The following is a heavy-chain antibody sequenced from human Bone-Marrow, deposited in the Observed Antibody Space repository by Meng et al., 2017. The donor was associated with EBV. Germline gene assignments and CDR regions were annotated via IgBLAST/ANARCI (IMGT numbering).Heavy chain of an antibody. D-gene: IGHD3-10*01. Sequence: QGQGGESGSGVKKPGSSVKVSCKASGGAFRRSAISWVRQAPGQGLEWMGGFLPILGAPNYAETFQDRVTITADESTSTAYMELSSLRPDDTAVYYCARESGRGYTPDYWGQGTLVTVSS. V-gene: IGHV1-69*01. CDR2: FLPILGAP. J-gene: IGHJ4*02. CDR3: ARESGRGYTPDY. CDR1: GGAFRRSA.